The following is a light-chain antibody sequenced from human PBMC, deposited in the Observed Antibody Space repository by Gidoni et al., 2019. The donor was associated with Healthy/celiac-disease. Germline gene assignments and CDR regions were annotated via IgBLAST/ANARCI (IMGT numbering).Light chain of an antibody. Sequence: DIQMTQSPSTLSASVGDRVTITCRASQSISSWLGWYQQKPGKAPKLLIYDAFSLESGVPSRFSGSGSGKEFTLTISSLQPDDFETYYCQQYNSYSTFXQXTKVEIK. CDR2: DAF. CDR1: QSISSW. J-gene: IGKJ1*01. V-gene: IGKV1-5*01. CDR3: QQYNSYST.